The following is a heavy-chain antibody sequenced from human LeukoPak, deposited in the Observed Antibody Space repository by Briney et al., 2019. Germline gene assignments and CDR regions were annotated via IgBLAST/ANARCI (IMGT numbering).Heavy chain of an antibody. V-gene: IGHV4-4*07. CDR3: ARHEGLGYCSSTSCYTEYNWFDP. D-gene: IGHD2-2*02. CDR1: GGSISSYY. CDR2: IYTSGST. Sequence: PSETLSLTCTVSGGSISSYYWSWIRQPAGKGLEWIGRIYTSGSTNHNPSLKSRVTISVDTSKNQFSLKLSSVTAADTAVYYCARHEGLGYCSSTSCYTEYNWFDPWGQGTLVTVSS. J-gene: IGHJ5*02.